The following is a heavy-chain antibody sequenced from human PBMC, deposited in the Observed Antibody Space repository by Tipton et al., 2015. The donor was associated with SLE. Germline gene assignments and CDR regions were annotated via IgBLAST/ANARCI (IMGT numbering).Heavy chain of an antibody. V-gene: IGHV4-38-2*02. D-gene: IGHD3-16*02. CDR2: IFDSGNT. CDR1: GHSISSGYY. J-gene: IGHJ6*02. Sequence: TLSLTCTVSGHSISSGYYWSWTRQAPGKGLEWLESIFDSGNTYYNPSLKGRLTISIDTSEPKLSLQMTSVTAADAAVYYCARHGAIVWDSSNFFAMDVWGQGTTVTVSS. CDR3: ARHGAIVWDSSNFFAMDV.